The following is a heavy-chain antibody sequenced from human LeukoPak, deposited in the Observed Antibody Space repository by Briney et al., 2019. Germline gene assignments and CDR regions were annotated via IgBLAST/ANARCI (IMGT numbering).Heavy chain of an antibody. CDR3: ARFASIAVARYPAFDI. CDR1: GGSISSSSYY. D-gene: IGHD6-19*01. CDR2: IYYSGST. Sequence: SETPSLTCTVSGGSISSSSYYWSWIRQPPGKGLEWIGYIYYSGSTNYNPSLKSRVTISVDTSKNQFSLKLSSVTAADTAVYYCARFASIAVARYPAFDIWGQGTMVTVSS. V-gene: IGHV4-61*01. J-gene: IGHJ3*02.